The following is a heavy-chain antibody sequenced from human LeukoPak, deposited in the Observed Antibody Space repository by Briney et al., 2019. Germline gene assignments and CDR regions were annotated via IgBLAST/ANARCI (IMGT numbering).Heavy chain of an antibody. V-gene: IGHV3-66*01. Sequence: PGGSLRLPCAASGFTVSSNYMSWARHAPGKGLECVSDIYSGGSTNYADSVKGRFTISRKNSKNTLYLQMNNLRAEDTAVYYCAILGELSYYGMDVWGQGATVTVSS. D-gene: IGHD3-10*01. CDR2: IYSGGST. CDR1: GFTVSSNY. CDR3: AILGELSYYGMDV. J-gene: IGHJ6*02.